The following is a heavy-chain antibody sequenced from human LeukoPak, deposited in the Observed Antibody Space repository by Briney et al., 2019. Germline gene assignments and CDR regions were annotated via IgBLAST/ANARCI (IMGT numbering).Heavy chain of an antibody. CDR1: GYTFTSYG. Sequence: ASVKVSCKASGYTFTSYGISWVRQALGKGLDGMGWISACNGNTNYAQKLQGRVTMTTDTSTSTAYMELRSLRSDDTAVYYCARDGSYYYGSGSYLWGQGTLVTVSS. V-gene: IGHV1-18*01. D-gene: IGHD3-10*01. CDR2: ISACNGNT. CDR3: ARDGSYYYGSGSYL. J-gene: IGHJ4*02.